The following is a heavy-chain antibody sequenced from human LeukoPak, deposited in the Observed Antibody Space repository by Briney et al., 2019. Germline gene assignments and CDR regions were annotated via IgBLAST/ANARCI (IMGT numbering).Heavy chain of an antibody. CDR1: GFTFSDYY. CDR2: ISGSGGST. Sequence: QAGGSLRLSCAASGFTFSDYYMSWIRQAPGKGLEWVSAISGSGGSTYYADSVKGRFTISRDNSKNTLYLQMNSLRAEDTAVYYCAKHPHYYDSSGYSAVDYWGQGTLVTVSS. J-gene: IGHJ4*02. D-gene: IGHD3-22*01. CDR3: AKHPHYYDSSGYSAVDY. V-gene: IGHV3-23*01.